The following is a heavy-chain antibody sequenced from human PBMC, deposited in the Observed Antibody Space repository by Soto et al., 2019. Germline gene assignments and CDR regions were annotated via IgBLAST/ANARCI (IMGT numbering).Heavy chain of an antibody. CDR2: IYYSGST. V-gene: IGHV4-59*01. CDR3: ARYNWGAMGAFDI. D-gene: IGHD1-1*01. J-gene: IGHJ3*02. Sequence: TLSLTCSLDSISIRSYYWRWIRQPPGKGLEWIGYIYYSGSTNYNPSLKSRVTISVDTSKNQFSLKLSSVTAADTAVYYCARYNWGAMGAFDIWGQGTMVT. CDR1: SISIRSYY.